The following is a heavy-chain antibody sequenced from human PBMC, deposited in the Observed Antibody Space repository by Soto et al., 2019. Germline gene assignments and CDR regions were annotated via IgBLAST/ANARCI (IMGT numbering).Heavy chain of an antibody. J-gene: IGHJ4*02. Sequence: SETLSLTCTVSGGSITDYYWNWIRQPPGKGLEWIGYIYYNGRPDYNPSLKSRVTVSIDRSKNHFSLILNSVTAADTAMYFCARGGKTSGWYWGFDYWGQGTLVTVSS. CDR2: IYYNGRP. CDR1: GGSITDYY. D-gene: IGHD6-19*01. CDR3: ARGGKTSGWYWGFDY. V-gene: IGHV4-59*01.